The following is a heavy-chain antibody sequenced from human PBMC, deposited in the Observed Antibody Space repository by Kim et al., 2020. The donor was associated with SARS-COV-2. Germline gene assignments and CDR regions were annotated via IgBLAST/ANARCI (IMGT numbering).Heavy chain of an antibody. Sequence: SETLSLTCTVSGGSISSSASYWGWIRQPPGKGLEWIGTIYYSGSSYYNPSLKSRVTISIDTSKNQFSLNLSSVTAADTAVYFCARGPSYYYFDYWGQGTLVTVSS. D-gene: IGHD1-26*01. J-gene: IGHJ4*02. CDR2: IYYSGSS. V-gene: IGHV4-39*07. CDR3: ARGPSYYYFDY. CDR1: GGSISSSASY.